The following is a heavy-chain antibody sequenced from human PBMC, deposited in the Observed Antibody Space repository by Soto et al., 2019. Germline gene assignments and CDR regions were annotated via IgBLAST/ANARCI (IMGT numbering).Heavy chain of an antibody. J-gene: IGHJ4*02. Sequence: QVQLQQWGAGLLKPSETLSLSCAVYGGSFSGYYWSWIRQPPGKGLEWIGEINRSGSTNYNPSLTGRVTISVDTAKNQFSLRLSSVTAADTAVYYCASILRYLWGQGTLVTVSS. CDR2: INRSGST. CDR1: GGSFSGYY. D-gene: IGHD3-16*01. CDR3: ASILRYL. V-gene: IGHV4-34*01.